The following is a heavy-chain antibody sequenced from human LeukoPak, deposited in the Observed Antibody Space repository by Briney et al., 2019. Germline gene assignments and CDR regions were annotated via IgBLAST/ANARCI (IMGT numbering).Heavy chain of an antibody. CDR3: ARGWHGSSSGGYYSDY. V-gene: IGHV4-34*01. CDR2: INHSGST. D-gene: IGHD6-6*01. CDR1: GGSFSGYY. Sequence: SETLSLTCAVYGGSFSGYYWSWIRQPPGKGLEWIGEINHSGSTNYNPSLESRVTISVDTSKNQFSLKLSSVTAADTAVYYCARGWHGSSSGGYYSDYWGQGTLVTVSS. J-gene: IGHJ4*02.